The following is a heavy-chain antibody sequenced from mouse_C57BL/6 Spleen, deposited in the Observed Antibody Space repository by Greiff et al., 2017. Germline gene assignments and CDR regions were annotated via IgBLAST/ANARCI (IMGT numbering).Heavy chain of an antibody. Sequence: EVKLMESGGGLVQPKGSLKLSCAASGFSFNTYAMNWVRQAPGKGLEWVARIRSKSNNYATYYADAVKDRFTIYRDDSESMLYLQMNNLKTEDTAMYYCVRSTGTQTWFAYWGQGTLVTVSA. V-gene: IGHV10-1*01. CDR2: IRSKSNNYAT. CDR1: GFSFNTYA. CDR3: VRSTGTQTWFAY. D-gene: IGHD4-1*02. J-gene: IGHJ3*01.